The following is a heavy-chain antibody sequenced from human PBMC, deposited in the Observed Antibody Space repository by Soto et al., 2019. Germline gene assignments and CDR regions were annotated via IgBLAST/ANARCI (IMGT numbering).Heavy chain of an antibody. CDR2: ISGSGGSK. CDR1: GFTFSSYA. CDR3: ARDYYDSSGYLGY. D-gene: IGHD3-22*01. J-gene: IGHJ4*02. Sequence: PGGSLRLSCAASGFTFSSYAMSWVRQAPGKGLEWVSAISGSGGSKYYADSVKGRFTISRDNSKNTLYLQMNSLRDEDTAVYYCARDYYDSSGYLGYWGQGTLVTVSS. V-gene: IGHV3-23*01.